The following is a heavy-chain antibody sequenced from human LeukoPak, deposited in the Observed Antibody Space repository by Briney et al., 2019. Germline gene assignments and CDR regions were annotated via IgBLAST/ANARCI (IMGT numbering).Heavy chain of an antibody. V-gene: IGHV3-23*01. CDR2: ISGGAEST. Sequence: GGSLRLSCAASGFTFSSYAMNWVRQAPGKGLEWVSTISGGAESTYYADSVKGRFTISRDNAKNSLYLQMNSLRAEDTAVYYCARGTMGEFDYWGQGTLVTVSS. CDR1: GFTFSSYA. CDR3: ARGTMGEFDY. J-gene: IGHJ4*02. D-gene: IGHD3-3*01.